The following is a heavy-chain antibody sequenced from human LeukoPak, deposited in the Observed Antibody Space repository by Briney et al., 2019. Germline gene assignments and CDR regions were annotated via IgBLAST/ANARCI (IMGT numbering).Heavy chain of an antibody. CDR3: ARDRITMVRGVIKGYYYYYMDV. CDR2: IIPIFGTA. V-gene: IGHV1-69*06. D-gene: IGHD3-10*01. J-gene: IGHJ6*03. Sequence: GASVKVSCKASGGTFSSYAISWVRQAPGQGLEWMGGIIPIFGTANYAQKFQGRVTITADKSTSTAYMELSSLRSEDTAVYYCARDRITMVRGVIKGYYYYYMDVWGKGTTVTVSS. CDR1: GGTFSSYA.